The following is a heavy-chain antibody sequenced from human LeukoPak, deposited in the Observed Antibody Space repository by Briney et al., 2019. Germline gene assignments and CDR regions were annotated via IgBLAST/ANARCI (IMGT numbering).Heavy chain of an antibody. CDR3: ARQNAFDI. V-gene: IGHV4-34*01. Sequence: KPSETLSLTCAVYGGSFSGYYWSWIRQPPGKGLEWIGEINHSGSTNYNPSLKSRVTMSVDTSQNQFSLRVTSVTAADTAVYYCARQNAFDIWGQGTMVTVSS. CDR2: INHSGST. J-gene: IGHJ3*02. CDR1: GGSFSGYY.